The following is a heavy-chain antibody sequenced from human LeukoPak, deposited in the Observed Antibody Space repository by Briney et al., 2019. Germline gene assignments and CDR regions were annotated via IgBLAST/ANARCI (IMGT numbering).Heavy chain of an antibody. V-gene: IGHV4-39*01. D-gene: IGHD2-15*01. CDR1: GGSISSSSYY. CDR3: ARLYCSGGSCYGNRRNNWFDP. CDR2: IYYSGST. Sequence: SETLSLTCTVSGGSISSSSYYWGWIRQPPGKGLEWIGSIYYSGSTYYNPSLKSRVTISVDTSKNQFSLELSSVTAADTAVYYCARLYCSGGSCYGNRRNNWFDPWGQGTLVTVSS. J-gene: IGHJ5*02.